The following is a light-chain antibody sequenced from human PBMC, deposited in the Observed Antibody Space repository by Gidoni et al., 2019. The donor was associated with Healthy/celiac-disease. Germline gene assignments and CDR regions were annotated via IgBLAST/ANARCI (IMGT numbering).Light chain of an antibody. CDR2: WAS. J-gene: IGKJ1*01. V-gene: IGKV4-1*01. CDR3: QQYYSTPWT. CDR1: QSVLYSSNTKND. Sequence: DIVMTQSPDSLAVSLGERATINCKSSQSVLYSSNTKNDLAWYQQKPGQPPKLLIYWASTRESGVPDRFSGSGSGTDFTLTISSLQAEDVAVYYCQQYYSTPWTFGQGTKVEIK.